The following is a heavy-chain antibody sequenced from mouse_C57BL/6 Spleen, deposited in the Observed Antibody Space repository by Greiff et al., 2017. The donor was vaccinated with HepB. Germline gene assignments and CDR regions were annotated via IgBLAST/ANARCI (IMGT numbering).Heavy chain of an antibody. CDR1: GYTFTSYG. CDR2: IYPRSGNT. Sequence: VKLMESGAELARPGASVKLSCKASGYTFTSYGISWVKQRTGQGLEWIGEIYPRSGNTYYNEKFKGKATLTADKSSSTAYMELRSLTSEDSAVYFCARRVPWFAYWGQGTLVTVSA. CDR3: ARRVPWFAY. J-gene: IGHJ3*01. V-gene: IGHV1-81*01.